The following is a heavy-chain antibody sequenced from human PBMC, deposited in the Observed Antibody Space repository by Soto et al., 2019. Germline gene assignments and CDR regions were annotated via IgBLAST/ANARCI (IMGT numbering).Heavy chain of an antibody. CDR2: IYYSGST. Sequence: SETLSLTCTVSGGSISSGGYYWSWIRQHPGKGLEWIGYIYYSGSTYYNPYLKSRVTISVDTSKNQFSLKLSSVTAADTAVYYCASVVAATDGMDVWGQGTTVTVSS. CDR1: GGSISSGGYY. V-gene: IGHV4-31*03. D-gene: IGHD2-15*01. CDR3: ASVVAATDGMDV. J-gene: IGHJ6*02.